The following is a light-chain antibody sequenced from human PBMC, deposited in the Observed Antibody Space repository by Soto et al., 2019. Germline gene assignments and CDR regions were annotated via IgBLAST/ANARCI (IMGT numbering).Light chain of an antibody. Sequence: DIQMSQSASSVSASVGDRFTITCGASQGISSWLAWYQQKPGKAPKLLIYAASSLQSGVPSRFSGSGSGTDVTLTISSLQPEELATDYCQQANSFPLTFGGGTKVDIK. J-gene: IGKJ4*01. CDR3: QQANSFPLT. V-gene: IGKV1D-12*01. CDR1: QGISSW. CDR2: AAS.